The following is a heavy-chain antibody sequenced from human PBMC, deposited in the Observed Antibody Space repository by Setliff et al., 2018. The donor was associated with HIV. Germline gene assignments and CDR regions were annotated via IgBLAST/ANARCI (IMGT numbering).Heavy chain of an antibody. Sequence: PSETLSLTCTVSGGSISSHYWSWIRLPPGKGLEWIGTIYYNGNTNYNPSLKSRVAISVDTSKNLFSLKLTSVTAADSAVYYCANLSQGHWGQGTLVTVSS. CDR1: GGSISSHY. V-gene: IGHV4-59*08. CDR2: IYYNGNT. CDR3: ANLSQGH. J-gene: IGHJ4*02.